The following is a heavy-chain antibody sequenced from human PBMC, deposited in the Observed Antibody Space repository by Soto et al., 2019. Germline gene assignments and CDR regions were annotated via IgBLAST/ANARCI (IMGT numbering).Heavy chain of an antibody. CDR3: AREKRANGYFDY. D-gene: IGHD6-25*01. CDR1: GFTFSAYW. V-gene: IGHV3-7*01. CDR2: IKQAGSEK. Sequence: EVQLVESGGGLVQTGGSLRLSCAASGFTFSAYWMSWVRQAPGKGLEWVANIKQAGSEKYYVDSVNGRFIISRDDAKNSLFLQVNSLRVEDTAVYYCAREKRANGYFDYWGQGTLVTVSP. J-gene: IGHJ4*02.